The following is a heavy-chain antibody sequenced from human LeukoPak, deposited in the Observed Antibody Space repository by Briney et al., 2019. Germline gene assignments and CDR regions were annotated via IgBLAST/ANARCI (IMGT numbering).Heavy chain of an antibody. CDR1: GYTFTSYG. J-gene: IGHJ3*02. CDR2: ISAYNGNT. CDR3: ASCFALGGYSSGYPPYAFDI. V-gene: IGHV1-18*01. D-gene: IGHD3-22*01. Sequence: GASVKVSCKASGYTFTSYGISWVRQAPGQGLEWMGWISAYNGNTNYAQKLQGRVTMTTDTSTSTAYMELRSLRSDDTAVYYCASCFALGGYSSGYPPYAFDIWGQGTMVTVSS.